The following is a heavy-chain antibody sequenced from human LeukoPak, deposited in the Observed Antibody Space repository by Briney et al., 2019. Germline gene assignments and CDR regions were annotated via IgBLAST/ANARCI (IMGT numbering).Heavy chain of an antibody. D-gene: IGHD3-3*01. CDR1: GYTFTSYD. J-gene: IGHJ4*02. CDR2: MNPNSGGT. V-gene: IGHV1-2*02. Sequence: ASVKVSCKASGYTFTSYDINWVRQATGQGLEWMGWMNPNSGGTNYAQKFQGRVTMTRDTSISTAYMELSRLRSDDTAVYYCAREGSDPTIFGVVNYFDYWGQGTLVTVSS. CDR3: AREGSDPTIFGVVNYFDY.